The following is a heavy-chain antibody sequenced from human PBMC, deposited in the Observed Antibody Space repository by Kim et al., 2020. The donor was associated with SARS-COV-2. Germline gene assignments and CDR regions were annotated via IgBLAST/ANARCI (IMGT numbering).Heavy chain of an antibody. Sequence: GGSLRLSCAASGFTFSSYGMHWVRQAPGKGLEWVAVISYDGSNKYYADSVKGRFTISRDNSKNTLYLQMNSLRAEDTAVYYCAKARGGVVVVIPFDYWGQGPLVTVSS. J-gene: IGHJ4*02. D-gene: IGHD3-22*01. CDR2: ISYDGSNK. CDR1: GFTFSSYG. CDR3: AKARGGVVVVIPFDY. V-gene: IGHV3-30*18.